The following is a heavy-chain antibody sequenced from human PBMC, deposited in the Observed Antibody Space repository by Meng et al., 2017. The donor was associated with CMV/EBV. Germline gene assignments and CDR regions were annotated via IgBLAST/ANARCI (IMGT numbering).Heavy chain of an antibody. D-gene: IGHD4-23*01. CDR1: GFTFSSYG. CDR3: AKDQFGGGNLDDAFDI. J-gene: IGHJ3*02. CDR2: IRYDGSNK. Sequence: GGSLRLSCAASGFTFSSYGMHWVRQAPGKGLEWVAFIRYDGSNKYYADSVKGRFTISRDNSKNTLYLQMNSLRAEDTAVYYCAKDQFGGGNLDDAFDIWGQGTTVTVSS. V-gene: IGHV3-30*02.